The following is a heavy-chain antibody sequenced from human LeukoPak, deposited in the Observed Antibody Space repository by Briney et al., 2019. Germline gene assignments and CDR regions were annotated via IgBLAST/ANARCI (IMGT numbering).Heavy chain of an antibody. CDR3: AKDRVEQASYYGSGSYRTRLYYFDY. CDR2: ISGSGGST. V-gene: IGHV3-23*01. D-gene: IGHD3-10*01. Sequence: PGGSLRLSCAASGFTFSSYAMSWVRQAPGKGLEWVSAISGSGGSTYYADSVKGRFTISRDNSKNTLYLQMNSLRAEDTAVYYCAKDRVEQASYYGSGSYRTRLYYFDYWGQGTLVTVSS. J-gene: IGHJ4*02. CDR1: GFTFSSYA.